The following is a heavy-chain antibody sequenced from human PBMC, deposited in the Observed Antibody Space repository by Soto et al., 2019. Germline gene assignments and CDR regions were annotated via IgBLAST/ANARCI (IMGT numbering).Heavy chain of an antibody. V-gene: IGHV4-31*03. CDR1: GDSISSGGYY. J-gene: IGHJ4*02. CDR2: IYDNGGA. Sequence: QVQLQESGPGLVKPSQTLSLTCTVSGDSISSGGYYWSWIRQHPGKGLEWIGYIYDNGGAYYSPSLKGRVVISVYRSENQFSLRLSSVTAADTAVYYCARVKGGTTRRAFDSWGQGTLVTVSS. D-gene: IGHD1-7*01. CDR3: ARVKGGTTRRAFDS.